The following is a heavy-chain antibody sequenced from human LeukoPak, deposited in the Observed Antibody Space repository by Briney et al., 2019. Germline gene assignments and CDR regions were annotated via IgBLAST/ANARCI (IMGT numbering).Heavy chain of an antibody. CDR1: GGSFSGYY. CDR2: INHSGST. Sequence: SETLSLTCAVYGGSFSGYYWSWIRQPPGKGLEWIGEINHSGSTNYNPSLKSRVTISVDTSKNQFSLKLSSVTAADTAVYYCARGLGYYYYYMDVWGKGTTVTVSS. CDR3: ARGLGYYYYYMDV. J-gene: IGHJ6*03. V-gene: IGHV4-34*01.